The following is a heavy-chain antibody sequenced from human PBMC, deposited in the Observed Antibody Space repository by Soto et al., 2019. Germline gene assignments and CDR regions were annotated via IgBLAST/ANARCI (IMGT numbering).Heavy chain of an antibody. CDR2: IKSKTDGGTT. D-gene: IGHD2-8*01. Sequence: EVQLVESGGGLVKPGGSLRLSCAASGVTFSNAWMNWVRQAPGKGLEWVGRIKSKTDGGTTEYAAPVKGRFTISRDDSKNTLYLQMNSLEPGDTAVYYCAAARWLNGVCCLGWWWGQGTLVTVSS. V-gene: IGHV3-15*07. CDR3: AAARWLNGVCCLGWW. CDR1: GVTFSNAW. J-gene: IGHJ4*02.